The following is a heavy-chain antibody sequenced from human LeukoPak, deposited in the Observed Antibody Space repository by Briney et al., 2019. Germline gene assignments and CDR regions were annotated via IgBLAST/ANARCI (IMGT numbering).Heavy chain of an antibody. CDR3: ARDRGIAVAGTLGY. V-gene: IGHV1-18*01. J-gene: IGHJ4*02. Sequence: ASVKVSCAASGYMLARYGMSWVRQAPGQGPEWVGWISGSTYGTRYAQKLQGRVTMTTDTSTSTAYMELRSLRSDDTAVYYCARDRGIAVAGTLGYWGQGTLVTVSS. CDR2: ISGSTYGT. D-gene: IGHD6-19*01. CDR1: GYMLARYG.